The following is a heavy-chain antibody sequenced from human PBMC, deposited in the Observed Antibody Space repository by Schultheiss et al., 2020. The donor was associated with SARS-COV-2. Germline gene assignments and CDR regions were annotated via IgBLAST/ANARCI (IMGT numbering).Heavy chain of an antibody. Sequence: ASVKVSCKASGYTFTSYDINWVRQAPGQGLEWMGWINPNSGGTNYAQKFQGRVTMTRDTSISTAYMELSRLRSDDTAVYYCARVGPYYGMDVWGQGTTVTVSS. V-gene: IGHV1-2*02. CDR1: GYTFTSYD. CDR2: INPNSGGT. D-gene: IGHD1-26*01. J-gene: IGHJ6*02. CDR3: ARVGPYYGMDV.